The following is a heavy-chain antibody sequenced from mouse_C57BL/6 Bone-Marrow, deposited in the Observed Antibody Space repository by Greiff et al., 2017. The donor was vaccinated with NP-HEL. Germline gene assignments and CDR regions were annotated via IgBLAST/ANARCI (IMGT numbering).Heavy chain of an antibody. D-gene: IGHD1-1*01. CDR2: IDPENGDT. CDR3: TTIYYYGSSGYFDV. J-gene: IGHJ1*03. V-gene: IGHV14-4*01. CDR1: GFNIKDDY. Sequence: VQLQQSGAELVRPGASVKLSCTASGFNIKDDYMHWVKQRPEQGLEWIGWIDPENGDTAYASKFQGKATITADTSSNTAYLQLSSLTSEDTAVYYCTTIYYYGSSGYFDVWGTGTTVTVSS.